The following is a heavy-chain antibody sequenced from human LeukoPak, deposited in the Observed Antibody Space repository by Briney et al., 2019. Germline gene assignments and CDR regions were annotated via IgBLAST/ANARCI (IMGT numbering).Heavy chain of an antibody. CDR1: GFTFSSYG. CDR3: AKDQFSTVTTISLYFDY. D-gene: IGHD4-17*01. V-gene: IGHV3-30*02. J-gene: IGHJ4*02. Sequence: PGGSLRLSCAASGFTFSSYGMHWVRQAPGKGLEWVAFIRYDGSNKYYADSVKGRFTISRDNSKNTLYLQMNSLRAEDTAVYYCAKDQFSTVTTISLYFDYWGQGTLVTVSS. CDR2: IRYDGSNK.